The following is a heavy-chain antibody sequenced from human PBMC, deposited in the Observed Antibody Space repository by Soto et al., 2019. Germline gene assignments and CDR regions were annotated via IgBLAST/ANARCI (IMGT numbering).Heavy chain of an antibody. CDR3: AKGNWLDSSGFRYFDY. Sequence: GGSLRLSCAASGFTFDDYAMHWVRQAPGKGLEWVSGISWNSGSIGYADSVKGRFTISRDNAKNSLYLQMNSLRAEDTALYYCAKGNWLDSSGFRYFDYWGQGNLGTV. CDR1: GFTFDDYA. D-gene: IGHD3-22*01. V-gene: IGHV3-9*01. CDR2: ISWNSGSI. J-gene: IGHJ4*02.